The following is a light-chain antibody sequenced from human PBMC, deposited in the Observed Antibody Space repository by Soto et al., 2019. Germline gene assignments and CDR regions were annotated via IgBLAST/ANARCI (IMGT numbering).Light chain of an antibody. J-gene: IGKJ4*02. CDR1: QSVGNNY. Sequence: EIVLTQSPGTLSLSPGERATLSCRASQSVGNNYLDWYQQKPGQAPRLLIYDASNRATGIPDRFSGSGSETDFTLTISRLEPEDFAGYYCQQWATSPLTFGGGTKVEIK. CDR2: DAS. V-gene: IGKV3-20*01. CDR3: QQWATSPLT.